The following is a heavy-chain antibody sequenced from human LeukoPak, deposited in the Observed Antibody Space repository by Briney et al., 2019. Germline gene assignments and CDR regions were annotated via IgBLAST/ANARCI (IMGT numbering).Heavy chain of an antibody. CDR1: GGSISSYY. D-gene: IGHD6-19*01. CDR3: ARQGSSGWYIGAFDI. Sequence: SETLSLSCTVSGGSISSYYWSWIRQPPGKGLEWIGHVYYSGSTNYSPSLKSRVTISVDTSKNQFSLKLSSVTAADTAVYYCARQGSSGWYIGAFDIWGQGTMVTVSS. J-gene: IGHJ3*02. V-gene: IGHV4-59*08. CDR2: VYYSGST.